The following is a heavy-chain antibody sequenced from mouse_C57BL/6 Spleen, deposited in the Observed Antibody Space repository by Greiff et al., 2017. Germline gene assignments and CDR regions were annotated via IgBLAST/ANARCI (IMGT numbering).Heavy chain of an antibody. J-gene: IGHJ3*01. D-gene: IGHD2-4*01. CDR1: GYTFTSYW. CDR3: ARRNYDYDEAGFAY. Sequence: QVQLQQPGAELVMPGASVKLSCKASGYTFTSYWMHWVKQRPGQGLEWIGEIDPSDSYTNYNQKFKGKSTLTVDKSSSTAYMQLSSLTSEDSAVYYCARRNYDYDEAGFAYWGQGTLVTVSA. V-gene: IGHV1-69*01. CDR2: IDPSDSYT.